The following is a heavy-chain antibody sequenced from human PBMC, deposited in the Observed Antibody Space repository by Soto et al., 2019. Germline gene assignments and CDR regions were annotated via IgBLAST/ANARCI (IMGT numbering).Heavy chain of an antibody. D-gene: IGHD4-17*01. V-gene: IGHV4-39*01. Sequence: QLQLQESGPGLVKPSETLSLTCTVSGGSISSSSYYWGWIRQPPGKGLEWIGSIYYSGSTYYNPSLKSRVTISVDTSKHQFSLKLSSVTAADTAVYYCARPFGDYGDRTGWFDPWGQGTLVTVSS. J-gene: IGHJ5*02. CDR2: IYYSGST. CDR3: ARPFGDYGDRTGWFDP. CDR1: GGSISSSSYY.